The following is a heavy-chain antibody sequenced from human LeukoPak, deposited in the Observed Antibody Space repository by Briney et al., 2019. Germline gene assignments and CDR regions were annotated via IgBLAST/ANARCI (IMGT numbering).Heavy chain of an antibody. J-gene: IGHJ4*02. CDR2: ISAYNGNT. V-gene: IGHV1-18*01. CDR1: GYTFTSYG. D-gene: IGHD3-3*01. Sequence: GASVKVSCKASGYTFTSYGISWVRQAPGQGLEWMGWISAYNGNTNYAQKLQGRVTMTTDTSTSTAYMELSRLRSDDTAVYYCARGPALRFLEWLADRYFDYWGQGTLVTVSS. CDR3: ARGPALRFLEWLADRYFDY.